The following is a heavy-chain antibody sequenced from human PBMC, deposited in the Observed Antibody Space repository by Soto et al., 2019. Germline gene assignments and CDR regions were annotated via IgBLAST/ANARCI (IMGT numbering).Heavy chain of an antibody. D-gene: IGHD1-1*01. J-gene: IGHJ4*02. V-gene: IGHV3-23*01. CDR3: ARRPRGPGTHFDS. CDR2: MSRTGDNT. Sequence: GGSLRLSCAASGFTFSIYAMTWVRQSPGKGLEWVSSMSRTGDNTYYADSVRGRFTISRDTSKNQVVLAMTNMDPLDTATYYCARRPRGPGTHFDSWGPGTLVTVSS. CDR1: GFTFSIYA.